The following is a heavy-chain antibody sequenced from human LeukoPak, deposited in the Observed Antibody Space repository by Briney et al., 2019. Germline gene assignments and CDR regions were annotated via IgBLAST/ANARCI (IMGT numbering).Heavy chain of an antibody. CDR2: IDPNSGGT. CDR3: ARGPAAGTDMQH. CDR1: GYIFTGYY. D-gene: IGHD6-13*01. Sequence: ASVKVSCKASGYIFTGYYMHWVRQAPGQGLEWMGWIDPNSGGTNYAQKFQGRVTMTRDTSISTAYMELSRLRSDDTAVYYCARGPAAGTDMQHLGQGTLVTVSS. J-gene: IGHJ1*01. V-gene: IGHV1-2*02.